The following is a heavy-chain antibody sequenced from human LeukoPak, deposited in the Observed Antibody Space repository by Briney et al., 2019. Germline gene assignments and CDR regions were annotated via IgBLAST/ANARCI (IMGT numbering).Heavy chain of an antibody. V-gene: IGHV3-30-3*01. Sequence: GGSLRLSCAASGFTFSSYAMHWVRQAPGKGLEWVAIISYDGSNKYYADSVKGRFTISRDNSKNTLYLQMNSLRPDDTAVYYCARDLGIVVVVTVYFWGQGTLVTVSS. CDR2: ISYDGSNK. J-gene: IGHJ4*02. CDR3: ARDLGIVVVVTVYF. CDR1: GFTFSSYA. D-gene: IGHD2-15*01.